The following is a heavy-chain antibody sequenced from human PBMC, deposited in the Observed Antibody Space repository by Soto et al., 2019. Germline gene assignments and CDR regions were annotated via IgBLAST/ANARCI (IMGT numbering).Heavy chain of an antibody. D-gene: IGHD3-3*01. CDR2: INHSGST. J-gene: IGHJ4*02. V-gene: IGHV4-34*01. Sequence: QVQLQQWGAGLLKPSETLSLTCAVYGGSFSGYYWSWIRQPPGKGLEWIGEINHSGSTNYNPSLNSRVTISVDTSKNQFSLKLSSVTAADTAVYYCARGAIFGVVTIGGDYWGQGTLVTVSS. CDR1: GGSFSGYY. CDR3: ARGAIFGVVTIGGDY.